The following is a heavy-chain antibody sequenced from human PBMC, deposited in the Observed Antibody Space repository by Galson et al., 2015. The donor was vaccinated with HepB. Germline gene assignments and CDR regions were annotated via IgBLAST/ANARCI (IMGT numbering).Heavy chain of an antibody. J-gene: IGHJ3*02. V-gene: IGHV5-51*01. D-gene: IGHD3-9*01. CDR1: GYSFTSYW. CDR2: IYPGDSDT. CDR3: ARLDYDILTGYLGTFDI. Sequence: QSGAEVKKPGESLKISCKGSGYSFTSYWIGWVRQMPGKGLEWMGIIYPGDSDTRYSPSFQGQVTISADKSISTAYLQWSSLKASDTAMYYCARLDYDILTGYLGTFDIWGQGTMVTVSS.